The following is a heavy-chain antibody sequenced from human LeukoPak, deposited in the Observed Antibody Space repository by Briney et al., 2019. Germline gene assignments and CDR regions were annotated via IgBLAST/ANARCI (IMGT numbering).Heavy chain of an antibody. CDR2: IKQEGSEK. D-gene: IGHD3-3*01. CDR1: RFTFSRYG. V-gene: IGHV3-7*01. CDR3: VRDVAYDFRNPYRYCQH. Sequence: PRGSLRLSCAASRFTFSRYGMHWVRQAPGKGLEWVANIKQEGSEKYYEHSMKGRFTISRDNDKSSLYLQMESLRAEDTAVYYCVRDVAYDFRNPYRYCQHWGKGTLLTVS. J-gene: IGHJ1*01.